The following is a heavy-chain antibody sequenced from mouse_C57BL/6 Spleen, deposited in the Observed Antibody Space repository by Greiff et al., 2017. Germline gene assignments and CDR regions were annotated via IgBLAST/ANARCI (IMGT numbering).Heavy chain of an antibody. V-gene: IGHV3-6*01. CDR3: ARDDYGNYDAGFAY. CDR1: GYSITSGYY. Sequence: EVKLQESGPGLVKPSQSLTLTCSVTGYSITSGYYWYWIRQFPGNKLEWMGYISYDGSTNYNPSLKNQISITRDTSKNQFFLKLNSVTTEDTATYYCARDDYGNYDAGFAYWGQGALVTVSA. J-gene: IGHJ3*01. CDR2: ISYDGST. D-gene: IGHD2-1*01.